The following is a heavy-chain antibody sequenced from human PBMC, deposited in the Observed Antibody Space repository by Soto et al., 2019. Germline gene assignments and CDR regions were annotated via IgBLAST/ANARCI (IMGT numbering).Heavy chain of an antibody. V-gene: IGHV4-30-4*01. J-gene: IGHJ4*02. Sequence: SETLSLTCTVSGGSISSGDYYWSWIRQPPGKGLEWIGYIYYGGSTYYNPSLKSQVTISVDTSKNQFSLKLSSVTAADTAVYYCARGRYYGSGPVSYWGQGTLVTVSS. CDR2: IYYGGST. D-gene: IGHD3-10*01. CDR1: GGSISSGDYY. CDR3: ARGRYYGSGPVSY.